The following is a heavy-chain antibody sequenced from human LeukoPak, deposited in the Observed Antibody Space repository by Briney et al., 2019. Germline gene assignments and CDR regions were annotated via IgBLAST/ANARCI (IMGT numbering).Heavy chain of an antibody. CDR2: IGSSNGDT. V-gene: IGHV3-23*01. Sequence: GGSLRLSCAASGFAFSSYPMTWVRQAPGKGLEWVSTIGSSNGDTHYADSVKGRFTISRDNAKNSLYLQMNSLRDEDTAVYFCARTPSIAVAATCFDYWGQGTLVTVSS. J-gene: IGHJ4*02. CDR3: ARTPSIAVAATCFDY. D-gene: IGHD6-19*01. CDR1: GFAFSSYP.